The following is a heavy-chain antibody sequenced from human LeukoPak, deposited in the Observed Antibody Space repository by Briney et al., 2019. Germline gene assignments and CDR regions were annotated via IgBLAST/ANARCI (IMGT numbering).Heavy chain of an antibody. CDR2: IYTSGST. Sequence: KPSETLSLTCTVSGGSISSYYWSWIRQPAGKGLEWIGRIYTSGSTNCNPSLKSRVTMSVDTSKNQFSLKLSSVTAADTAVYYCARDTFVVVPAAIWFDPWGQGTLVTVSS. D-gene: IGHD2-2*01. J-gene: IGHJ5*02. CDR3: ARDTFVVVPAAIWFDP. V-gene: IGHV4-4*07. CDR1: GGSISSYY.